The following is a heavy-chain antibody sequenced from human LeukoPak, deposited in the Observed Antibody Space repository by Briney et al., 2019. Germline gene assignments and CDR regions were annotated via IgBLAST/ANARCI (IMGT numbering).Heavy chain of an antibody. J-gene: IGHJ4*02. CDR1: GFTFSSYA. D-gene: IGHD3-10*01. V-gene: IGHV3-23*01. Sequence: GGSLRLSCAASGFTFSSYAMSWVRQAPGKGPEWVSAISGSGGSTYYADSVKGRFTISRDNSKNTLYLQMNSLRAEDTAVYYCANAMVRGVIIEEFDYWGQGTLVTVSS. CDR2: ISGSGGST. CDR3: ANAMVRGVIIEEFDY.